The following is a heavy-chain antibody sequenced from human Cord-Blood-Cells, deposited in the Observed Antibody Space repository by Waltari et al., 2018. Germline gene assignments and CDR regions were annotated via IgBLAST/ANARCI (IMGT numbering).Heavy chain of an antibody. CDR3: ATEYVRRGLGSYYFDY. V-gene: IGHV1-24*01. CDR1: GYTPTDLS. J-gene: IGHJ4*02. D-gene: IGHD1-26*01. Sequence: QVKLVRSGPEVKTPGASVKVSCRVSGYTPTDLSMPWVRQAPGKGLEWMGGCDPEDGETIYAQKFQGRVTMTEDTSTDTAYMELSSLRSEDTAVYYCATEYVRRGLGSYYFDYWGQGTLVTVSS. CDR2: CDPEDGET.